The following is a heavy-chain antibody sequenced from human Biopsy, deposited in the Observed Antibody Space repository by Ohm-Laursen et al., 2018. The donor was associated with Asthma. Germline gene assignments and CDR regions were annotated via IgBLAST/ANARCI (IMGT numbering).Heavy chain of an antibody. Sequence: SLRLSCAASGVTFSDHYMSWIRQAPGKGLEWVSFIDSRSFSTTYADSVKGRFTISRDNAKNSLYLQTNSLRAEDTAVYYCAKDVFPGWELRRGPDYWGQGTLVTVSS. CDR2: IDSRSFST. D-gene: IGHD1-26*01. J-gene: IGHJ4*02. V-gene: IGHV3-11*05. CDR3: AKDVFPGWELRRGPDY. CDR1: GVTFSDHY.